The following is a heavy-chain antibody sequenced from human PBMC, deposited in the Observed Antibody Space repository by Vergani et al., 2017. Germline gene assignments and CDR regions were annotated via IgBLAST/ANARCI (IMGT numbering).Heavy chain of an antibody. CDR1: GESIRSGSHY. CDR2: IHTGGST. Sequence: QVKLQESGPGLLKPSQTLSLTCTVSGESIRSGSHYWSWIRQPAGKGPEWIGHIHTGGSTDLNPSFKSRVSISVDTSKSQFSLILNSVTVADTAGYYCARSRPYCTSGSCPAIWGQGTLVTVSS. CDR3: ARSRPYCTSGSCPAI. V-gene: IGHV4-61*02. D-gene: IGHD2-15*01. J-gene: IGHJ4*02.